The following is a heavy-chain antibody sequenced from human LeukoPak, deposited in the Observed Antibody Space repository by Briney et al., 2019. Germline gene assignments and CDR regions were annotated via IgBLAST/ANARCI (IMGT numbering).Heavy chain of an antibody. CDR2: IYYSGST. CDR1: GGSISTYY. J-gene: IGHJ6*03. Sequence: PSETLSLTCTVSGGSISTYYWSWIRQPPGKGLEWIGSIYYSGSTYYNPSLKSRVTISVDTSKNQFSLKLSSVTAADTAVYYCAKQPRYYYYYMDVWGKGTTVTVSS. D-gene: IGHD6-13*01. CDR3: AKQPRYYYYYMDV. V-gene: IGHV4-59*05.